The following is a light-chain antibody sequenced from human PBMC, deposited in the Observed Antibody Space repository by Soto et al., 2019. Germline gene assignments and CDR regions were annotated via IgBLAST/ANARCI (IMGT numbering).Light chain of an antibody. CDR2: DAS. CDR1: QSISTW. Sequence: DIQISQSPSALSASVGDRVTITCRASQSISTWLAWYQQKPGKPPKLLIYDASSLESGLPSRFSGSGSGTEFSLTISSLQPDDFATYYCQQYNGYWTFGQGTKVEIK. V-gene: IGKV1-5*01. J-gene: IGKJ1*01. CDR3: QQYNGYWT.